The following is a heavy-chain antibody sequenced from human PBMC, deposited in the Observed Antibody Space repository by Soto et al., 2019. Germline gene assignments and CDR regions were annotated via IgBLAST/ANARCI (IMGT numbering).Heavy chain of an antibody. D-gene: IGHD3-3*01. CDR1: GYSFTSYW. Sequence: PGESLKISCKGSGYSFTSYWISWVRQMPGKGLEWIGRIDPSDSYTNYSPSFQGHVTISADKSISTAYLQWSSLKASDTAMYYCARARSGSLDYWGQGTLVTLSS. J-gene: IGHJ4*02. CDR2: IDPSDSYT. V-gene: IGHV5-10-1*01. CDR3: ARARSGSLDY.